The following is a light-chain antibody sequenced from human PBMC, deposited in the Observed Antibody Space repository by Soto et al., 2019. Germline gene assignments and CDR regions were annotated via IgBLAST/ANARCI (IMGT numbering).Light chain of an antibody. Sequence: SVGAAAINTRRASQNIDRWVAWYQQKSGKAPKILIYHASSLETGVPSRFIGSGSGTKITVCSIGVHPDELSSYKWQPYKMQGTFAQGTKVDIK. CDR1: QNIDRW. CDR3: QPYKMQGT. J-gene: IGKJ1*01. V-gene: IGKV1-5*01. CDR2: HAS.